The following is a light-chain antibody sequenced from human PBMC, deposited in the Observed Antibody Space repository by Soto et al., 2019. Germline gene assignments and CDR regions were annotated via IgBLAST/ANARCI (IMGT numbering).Light chain of an antibody. CDR2: DTS. J-gene: IGKJ4*01. Sequence: EIVLTQSPATLSLSPGERATLFCRASQSLSSLLAWFQQKPGQAPRLLIYDTSTRATGIPARFSGSGSGTDFTLTISSLEPEDFAVYFCQQRANWPLTFGGGTKVEIK. CDR3: QQRANWPLT. CDR1: QSLSSL. V-gene: IGKV3-11*01.